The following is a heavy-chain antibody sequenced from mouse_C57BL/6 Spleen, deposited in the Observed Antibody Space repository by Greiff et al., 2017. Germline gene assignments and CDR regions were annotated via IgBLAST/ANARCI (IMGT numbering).Heavy chain of an antibody. CDR2: ISSGSGTI. CDR1: GFTFSDYG. CDR3: ERSLRYDGRSPSYFAY. V-gene: IGHV5-17*01. J-gene: IGHJ2*01. Sequence: EVKLVESGGGLVKPGGSLKLSCAASGFTFSDYGMHWVRQAPEKGLEWVGDISSGSGTIYYADTVKGRFTIAADIAKNTLFLQMTSLRSEDTAMYYGERSLRYDGRSPSYFAYWGQGTTLTVSS. D-gene: IGHD1-1*01.